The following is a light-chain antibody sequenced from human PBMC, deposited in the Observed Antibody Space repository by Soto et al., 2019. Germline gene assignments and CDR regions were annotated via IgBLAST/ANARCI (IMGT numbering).Light chain of an antibody. Sequence: DIQMTQSPSSLSASFGYRFTITFRATQSVAKYVNWYQQKPGQAPNLLIYTSSNLQSGVPSRFTGSGFATDFTLTISSLQPEDFASYYCQQSYSTPWTFGQGTKVDI. CDR2: TSS. J-gene: IGKJ1*01. V-gene: IGKV1-39*01. CDR1: QSVAKY. CDR3: QQSYSTPWT.